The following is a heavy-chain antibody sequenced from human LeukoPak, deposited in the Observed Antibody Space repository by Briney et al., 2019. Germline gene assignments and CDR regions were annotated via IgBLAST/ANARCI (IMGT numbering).Heavy chain of an antibody. V-gene: IGHV4-34*01. Sequence: SETLSLTCNLSGGSFTNYYWSWIRQTPEMGLEWIGQINHSGDTSYNPSLRSRITLSVDRSKNQFSLKVTSVTAADTGVYYCARGPGTVGLSPWGQGNLVTVSS. CDR1: GGSFTNYY. CDR2: INHSGDT. D-gene: IGHD1/OR15-1a*01. J-gene: IGHJ5*02. CDR3: ARGPGTVGLSP.